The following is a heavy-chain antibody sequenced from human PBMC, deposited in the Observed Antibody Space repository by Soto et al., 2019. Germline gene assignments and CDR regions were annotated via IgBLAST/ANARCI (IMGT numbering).Heavy chain of an antibody. Sequence: GSLRLSCAASGFTFSSYAMSWVRQAPGKGLEWVSAISGSGGSTYYADSVKGRFTISRDNSKNTLYLQMNSLRAEDTAVYYCAKTGYCSSTSCLPSYYYYYMDVWGKGTTVTVSS. J-gene: IGHJ6*03. CDR3: AKTGYCSSTSCLPSYYYYYMDV. CDR2: ISGSGGST. CDR1: GFTFSSYA. V-gene: IGHV3-23*01. D-gene: IGHD2-2*01.